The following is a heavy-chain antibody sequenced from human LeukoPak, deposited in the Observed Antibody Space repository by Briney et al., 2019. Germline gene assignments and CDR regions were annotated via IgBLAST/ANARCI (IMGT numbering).Heavy chain of an antibody. J-gene: IGHJ4*02. D-gene: IGHD6-19*01. Sequence: GGSLRLSCAASEFTVNSNYMSWVRQAPGKGLEWVSAIRGSGGATYYADSVKGRFTISRDNSKNTLYLQMNSLRDADTALYYCAKAGIGVVGYFDYWGQGTLVTVSS. CDR1: EFTVNSNY. V-gene: IGHV3-23*01. CDR3: AKAGIGVVGYFDY. CDR2: IRGSGGAT.